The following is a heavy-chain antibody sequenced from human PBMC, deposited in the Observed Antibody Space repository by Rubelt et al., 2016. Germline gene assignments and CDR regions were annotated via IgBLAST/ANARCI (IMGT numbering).Heavy chain of an antibody. V-gene: IGHV3-21*06. Sequence: EVQLLESGGGLVQPGGSLRLSCAASGFTFSSYAMNWVRQAPGKGLEWVSSISTRSNYIYYADSVKGRFTISRDNAQNELDLQVKGRGAEDTAVYYWARWSDDAFDIWGQGTMVTVSS. J-gene: IGHJ3*02. CDR1: GFTFSSYA. CDR3: ARWSDDAFDI. CDR2: ISTRSNYI.